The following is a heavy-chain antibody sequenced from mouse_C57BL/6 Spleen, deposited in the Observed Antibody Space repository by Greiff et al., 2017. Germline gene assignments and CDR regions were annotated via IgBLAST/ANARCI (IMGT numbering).Heavy chain of an antibody. V-gene: IGHV1-54*01. CDR1: GYAFTNYL. CDR2: INPGSGGT. CDR3: ARPDYDWFAY. J-gene: IGHJ3*01. Sequence: VQLQQSGAELVRPGTSVKVSCKASGYAFTNYLIEWVKQRPGQGLEWIGVINPGSGGTNYNEKFKGKATLTADKSSSTAYMQLSSLTSEDSAVYCCARPDYDWFAYWGQGTLVTVSA. D-gene: IGHD2-4*01.